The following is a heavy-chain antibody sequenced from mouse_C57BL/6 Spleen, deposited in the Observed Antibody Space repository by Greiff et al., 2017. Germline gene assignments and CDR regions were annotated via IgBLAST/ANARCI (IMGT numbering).Heavy chain of an antibody. CDR3: ARNDVYPYYYAMDY. CDR1: GYTFTSYW. V-gene: IGHV1-50*01. D-gene: IGHD2-3*01. J-gene: IGHJ4*01. CDR2: IDPSDSYT. Sequence: VQLQQPGAELVKPGASVKLSCKASGYTFTSYWMQWVKQRPGQGLEWIGEIDPSDSYTNYNQKLKGKATLTVDKSSSPAYMKLSSLTSEDSAVYYCARNDVYPYYYAMDYWGQGTSVTVSS.